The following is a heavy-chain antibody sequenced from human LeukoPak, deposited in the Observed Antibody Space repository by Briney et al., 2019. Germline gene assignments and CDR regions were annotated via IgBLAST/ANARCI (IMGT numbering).Heavy chain of an antibody. J-gene: IGHJ6*03. D-gene: IGHD5-18*01. Sequence: PGGSLRLSCAASGFTFSSYAMSWVRQAPGKGLEWVSAISGSGGSTYYADSVKGRFTISRDNSKNTPYLQMNSLRAEDTAVYYCAKGSGYSYGQPYYYYYMDVWGKGTTVTVSS. CDR1: GFTFSSYA. CDR2: ISGSGGST. V-gene: IGHV3-23*01. CDR3: AKGSGYSYGQPYYYYYMDV.